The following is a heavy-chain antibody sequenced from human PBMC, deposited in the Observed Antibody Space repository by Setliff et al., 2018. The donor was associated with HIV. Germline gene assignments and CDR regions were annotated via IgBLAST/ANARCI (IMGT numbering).Heavy chain of an antibody. CDR1: GGSITSADYY. D-gene: IGHD3-16*01. CDR3: ARRKGGYGLDV. J-gene: IGHJ6*02. CDR2: FSVPGTT. Sequence: PSETLSLTCTVSGGSITSADYYWTWIRQPAGKGLEWIGRFSVPGTTNYGPSFKSRLTIWVDMSKNQFSLKLTSATAADTAVYYCARRKGGYGLDVWGQGTTVTVSS. V-gene: IGHV4-61*02.